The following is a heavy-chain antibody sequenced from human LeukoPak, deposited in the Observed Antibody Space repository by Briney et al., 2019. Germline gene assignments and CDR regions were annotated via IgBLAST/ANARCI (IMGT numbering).Heavy chain of an antibody. J-gene: IGHJ4*02. CDR3: ANGGTYSGSYFDY. Sequence: GGSLRLSCAASGFTFSSYSMSWVRQAPGKGLEWVSAISGSGGSTYYADSVKGRFTISRDNSKNTLYLQMNSLRAEDTAVYYCANGGTYSGSYFDYWGQGTLVTVSS. V-gene: IGHV3-23*01. CDR1: GFTFSSYS. D-gene: IGHD1-26*01. CDR2: ISGSGGST.